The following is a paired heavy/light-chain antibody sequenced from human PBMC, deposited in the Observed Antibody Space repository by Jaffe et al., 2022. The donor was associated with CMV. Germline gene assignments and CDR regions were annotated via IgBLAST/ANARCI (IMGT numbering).Heavy chain of an antibody. CDR1: GFSFSTYA. J-gene: IGHJ4*02. V-gene: IGHV3-23*01. Sequence: EVQLLESGGGLVQPGGSLTLSCAASGFSFSTYAMSWVRQAPGKGLEWVSAVGGTGRTTYYADSVKGRFTISRDNSKDTLYLQMHSLRAEDTALYYCTKDLESGSYLLSYWWGQGTLVTVSS. D-gene: IGHD1-26*01. CDR2: VGGTGRTT. CDR3: TKDLESGSYLLSYW.
Light chain of an antibody. CDR2: TAS. CDR3: QQYNSFAPT. Sequence: DIQMTQSPSTLSASVGDRVTISCRASQSISSWLAWYQQKPGKVPKLLIYTASTLESGVPSRFSGSGSGTEFTLTISSLQPDDFATYYCQQYNSFAPTFGQGTKVEIK. CDR1: QSISSW. V-gene: IGKV1-5*03. J-gene: IGKJ1*01.